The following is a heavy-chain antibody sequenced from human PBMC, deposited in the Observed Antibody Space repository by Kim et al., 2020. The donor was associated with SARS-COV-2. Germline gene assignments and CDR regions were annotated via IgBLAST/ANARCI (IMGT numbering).Heavy chain of an antibody. V-gene: IGHV3-9*01. Sequence: GGSLRLSCAASGFTFDDYAMHWVRQAPGKGLEWVSGISWNSGSIGYADSVKGRFTISRDNAKNSLYLQMNSLRAEDTALYYCAKDTAFSNMYSSGWYSYFDYWGQGTLVTVSS. J-gene: IGHJ4*02. CDR2: ISWNSGSI. CDR3: AKDTAFSNMYSSGWYSYFDY. D-gene: IGHD6-19*01. CDR1: GFTFDDYA.